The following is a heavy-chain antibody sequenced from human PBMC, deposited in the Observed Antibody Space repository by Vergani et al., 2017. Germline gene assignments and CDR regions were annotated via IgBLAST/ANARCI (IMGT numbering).Heavy chain of an antibody. CDR2: IYPGDSDT. J-gene: IGHJ6*02. V-gene: IGHV5-51*01. CDR3: ARRGRYCSSTSCYGGDYYYGMDV. D-gene: IGHD2-2*01. CDR1: GYSFTRYW. Sequence: EVQLVQSGAEVKKPGESLKISCKGSGYSFTRYWIGWVRQMPGKGLEWMGIIYPGDSDTRYSPSFQGQVTISADKSISTAYLQWSSLKASDTAMYYCARRGRYCSSTSCYGGDYYYGMDVWGQGTTVTVSS.